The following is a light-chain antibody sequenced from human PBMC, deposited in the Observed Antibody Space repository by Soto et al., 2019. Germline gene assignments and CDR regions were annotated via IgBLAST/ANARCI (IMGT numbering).Light chain of an antibody. CDR2: WAS. V-gene: IGKV4-1*01. J-gene: IGKJ2*01. CDR3: QQYYETPHT. Sequence: DIVMTQSPDSLAVSLGERATINCKSSQSVLYNSNNKNYLAWYQHKPGQPPRLLIYWASTRESGVPDRFSGSGSGTDFILTISSLQAEDVAVYYCQQYYETPHTFGQGTKLEIK. CDR1: QSVLYNSNNKNY.